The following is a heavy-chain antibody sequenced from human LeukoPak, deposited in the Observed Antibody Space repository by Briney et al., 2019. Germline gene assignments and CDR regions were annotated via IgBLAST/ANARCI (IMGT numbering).Heavy chain of an antibody. V-gene: IGHV1-18*01. CDR1: GYTFTSYG. CDR2: ISTYNGNA. Sequence: RASVKVSCKASGYTFTSYGISWVRQAPGQGLEWMGWISTYNGNANYAQKFQGRVTMTTDTSTNTAYMELRSLRSDDTAVYYCARDGHRRYYYDSSVYRFDYWGQGTLVTVSS. CDR3: ARDGHRRYYYDSSVYRFDY. D-gene: IGHD3-22*01. J-gene: IGHJ4*02.